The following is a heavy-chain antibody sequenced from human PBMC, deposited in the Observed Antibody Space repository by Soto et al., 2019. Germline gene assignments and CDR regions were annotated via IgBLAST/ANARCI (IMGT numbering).Heavy chain of an antibody. Sequence: EVQLVESGGGLVKPGGSLRLSCEASGFTFSSYSMNWVRQAPGKGLEWVSSISSSSSYIYYADSVKGRFTISRDNAKNTLYLQMNSLRAEDTAVYYCARDLRKGTHSASTVTTGYYYYGMDVWGQGTTVTVAS. V-gene: IGHV3-21*01. CDR3: ARDLRKGTHSASTVTTGYYYYGMDV. CDR2: ISSSSSYI. J-gene: IGHJ6*02. D-gene: IGHD4-17*01. CDR1: GFTFSSYS.